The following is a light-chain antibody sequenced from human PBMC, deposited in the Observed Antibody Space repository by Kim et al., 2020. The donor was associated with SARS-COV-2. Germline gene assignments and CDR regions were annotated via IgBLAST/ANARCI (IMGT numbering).Light chain of an antibody. J-gene: IGLJ2*01. V-gene: IGLV3-21*04. CDR2: YDS. Sequence: SYELTQPPSVSVAPGKTARITCGGNNIGSKSVHWYQQKPGQAPVLVIYYDSDRPSGIPERFSGSNSGNTATLTISRVEAGDEADYYCQVWDRSSAHVVFGGGTQLTVL. CDR1: NIGSKS. CDR3: QVWDRSSAHVV.